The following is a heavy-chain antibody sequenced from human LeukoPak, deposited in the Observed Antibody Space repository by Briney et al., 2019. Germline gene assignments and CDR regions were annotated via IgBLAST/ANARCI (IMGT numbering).Heavy chain of an antibody. J-gene: IGHJ3*02. CDR3: AKFGGGYDSDDAFDI. D-gene: IGHD5-12*01. CDR2: ISGSGGST. CDR1: RFTFSSYA. V-gene: IGHV3-23*01. Sequence: PGGSLRLSCAASRFTFSSYAMSWVRQAPGKGLEWVSXISGSGGSTYYADSVKGRFTISRDNSKDTLYLQMNSLRAEDTAVYYCAKFGGGYDSDDAFDIWGQGTMVTVSS.